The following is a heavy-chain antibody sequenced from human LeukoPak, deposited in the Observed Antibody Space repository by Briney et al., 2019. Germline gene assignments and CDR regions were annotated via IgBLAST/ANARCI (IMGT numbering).Heavy chain of an antibody. J-gene: IGHJ6*03. CDR1: GGSFSGYY. D-gene: IGHD5-18*01. V-gene: IGHV4-34*01. CDR3: ASGAYSFYYMDV. Sequence: SETLSLTCAVYGGSFSGYYWSWIRQPPGKGLEWIGEINHSGSTNYNPSLKSRVTISVDTSKNQFFLKLSSVTAADTAVYYCASGAYSFYYMDVWGKGTTVTISS. CDR2: INHSGST.